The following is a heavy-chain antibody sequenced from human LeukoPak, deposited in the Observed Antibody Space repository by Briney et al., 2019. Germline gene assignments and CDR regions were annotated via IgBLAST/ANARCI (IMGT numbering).Heavy chain of an antibody. CDR3: AREQGGYDILTGPYLDFDY. CDR1: GFTFSGFG. D-gene: IGHD3-9*01. CDR2: IHTDQTIQ. J-gene: IGHJ4*02. V-gene: IGHV3-30*02. Sequence: PGGSLRLSCAASGFTFSGFGMHWVRQAPGKGLEWVAYIHTDQTIQYYADSVKGRFTISRDNAKNSLYLQMNSLRAEDTAVYYCAREQGGYDILTGPYLDFDYWGQGTLVTVSS.